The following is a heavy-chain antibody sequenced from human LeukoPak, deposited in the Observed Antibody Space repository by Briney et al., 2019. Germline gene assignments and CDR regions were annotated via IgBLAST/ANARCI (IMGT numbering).Heavy chain of an antibody. Sequence: GGSLRLSCAASGFTFSSYNMNWVRQAPGKGLEWVSSISSSSNYIYYADSVKGRFTISRDNSKNTLSLQMNSLRAEDTAVYYCAKGLTTLDYWGQGTLVTVSS. J-gene: IGHJ4*02. D-gene: IGHD4-11*01. CDR1: GFTFSSYN. CDR3: AKGLTTLDY. V-gene: IGHV3-21*04. CDR2: ISSSSNYI.